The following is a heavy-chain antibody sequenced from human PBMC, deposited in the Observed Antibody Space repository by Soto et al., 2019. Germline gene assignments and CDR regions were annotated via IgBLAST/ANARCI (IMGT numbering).Heavy chain of an antibody. CDR1: GYTFTSYG. D-gene: IGHD2-15*01. CDR3: ARDPIGYCSGGSCLWAFDI. V-gene: IGHV1-18*01. J-gene: IGHJ3*02. Sequence: QVQLVQSGAEVKKPGASVKVSCKASGYTFTSYGISWVRQAPGQGLEWMGWISAYNGNTNYAQKLQGRVTMTTDTATSTDYMELRSLRSDDTAVYYCARDPIGYCSGGSCLWAFDIWGQGTMVTVSS. CDR2: ISAYNGNT.